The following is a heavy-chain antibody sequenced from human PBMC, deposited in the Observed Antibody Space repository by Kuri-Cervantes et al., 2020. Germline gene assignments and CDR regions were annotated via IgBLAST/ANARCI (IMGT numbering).Heavy chain of an antibody. D-gene: IGHD4-23*01. CDR1: GGSISSGSYY. CDR2: IYTSGST. V-gene: IGHV4-61*02. Sequence: LRLSCTVSGGSISSGSYYWSWIRQPAGKGLEWIGRIYTSGSTNYNPSLKSRVTTSVDTSKNQFSLKLSSVTAADTAVYYCARVFYNYGGNSVGDNWFDPWGQGTLVTVSS. J-gene: IGHJ5*02. CDR3: ARVFYNYGGNSVGDNWFDP.